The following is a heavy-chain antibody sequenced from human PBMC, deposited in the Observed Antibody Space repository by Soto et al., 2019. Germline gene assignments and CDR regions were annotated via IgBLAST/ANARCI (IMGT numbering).Heavy chain of an antibody. CDR1: GYTFYSHS. Sequence: QAQLVQSGAEVKKPGASVKVSCKASGYTFYSHSISWVRQAPGQGLEWMGRISADNGNTKYAQKFRGRATMTTDTTTSTVHMELRNLRSDDTAVYYCARCIQQDYYYGMDVWGQGTTVTVSS. J-gene: IGHJ6*02. D-gene: IGHD5-18*01. V-gene: IGHV1-18*01. CDR3: ARCIQQDYYYGMDV. CDR2: ISADNGNT.